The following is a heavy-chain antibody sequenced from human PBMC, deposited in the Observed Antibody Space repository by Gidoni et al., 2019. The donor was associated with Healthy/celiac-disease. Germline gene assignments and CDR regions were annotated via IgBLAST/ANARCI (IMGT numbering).Heavy chain of an antibody. J-gene: IGHJ4*02. Sequence: EVQLLESGGGLVQPGGSLRLSGAGSGFTLSSYAMSWVRQAPGKGLEWVSAISGSGGSTYYADSVKGQFTISRDNSKNTLYLQMNSLRDEDTAVYYCARQYRVRYFDWLGFDYWGQGTLVTVSS. V-gene: IGHV3-23*01. D-gene: IGHD3-9*01. CDR3: ARQYRVRYFDWLGFDY. CDR1: GFTLSSYA. CDR2: ISGSGGST.